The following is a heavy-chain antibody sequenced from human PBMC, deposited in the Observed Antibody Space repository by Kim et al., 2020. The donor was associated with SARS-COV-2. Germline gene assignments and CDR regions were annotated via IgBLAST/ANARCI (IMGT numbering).Heavy chain of an antibody. CDR2: TSYDGSNK. V-gene: IGHV3-30*04. Sequence: GGSLRLSCAASGFSFGNFSMDWVRQAPGKGLEWVAVTSYDGSNKDYADSVKGRFTISRENSTNMLFLQMNSLRPEDTAVYYCARRGGFIAARPIDLWGQG. J-gene: IGHJ5*02. CDR1: GFSFGNFS. D-gene: IGHD6-6*01. CDR3: ARRGGFIAARPIDL.